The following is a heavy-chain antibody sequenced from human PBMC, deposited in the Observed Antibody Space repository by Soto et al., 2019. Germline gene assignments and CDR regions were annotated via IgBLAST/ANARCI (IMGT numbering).Heavy chain of an antibody. CDR1: GGSVSSGSYY. Sequence: TSETLSLTCTVSGGSVSSGSYYWSWIRQPPGKGLEWIGYIYYSGSTNYNPSLKSRVTISVDTSKNQFSLKLSSVTAADTAVYYCARVKGYSSSWGLRYFDYWGQGTLVTVSS. CDR2: IYYSGST. D-gene: IGHD6-13*01. CDR3: ARVKGYSSSWGLRYFDY. V-gene: IGHV4-61*01. J-gene: IGHJ4*02.